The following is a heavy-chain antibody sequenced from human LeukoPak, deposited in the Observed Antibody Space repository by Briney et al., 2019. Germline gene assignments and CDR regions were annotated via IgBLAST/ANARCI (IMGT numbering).Heavy chain of an antibody. D-gene: IGHD3-10*01. CDR2: IYTSGST. Sequence: SETLPLTCTVSGGSISSGSYYWSWIRQPAGKGLEWIGRIYTSGSTNYNPSLKSRVTISVDTSKNQFSLKLSSVTAADTAVYYCARDRSGSGSYPFDYWGQGTLVTVSS. J-gene: IGHJ4*02. CDR3: ARDRSGSGSYPFDY. V-gene: IGHV4-61*02. CDR1: GGSISSGSYY.